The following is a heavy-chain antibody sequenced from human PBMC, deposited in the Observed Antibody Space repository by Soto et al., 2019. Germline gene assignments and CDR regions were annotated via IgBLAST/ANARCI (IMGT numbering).Heavy chain of an antibody. Sequence: QVQLQESGPGLVKPSGTLSLSCAVSGGSISSSHWWTWVRQPPGKGLEWIGEIYHSGSTNYNPSLKSRVTISVDTSRNQFALNLSSVTAADTAVYYCASSGGGEDYWGQGIRVTVSS. CDR3: ASSGGGEDY. CDR2: IYHSGST. CDR1: GGSISSSHW. D-gene: IGHD3-16*01. V-gene: IGHV4-4*02. J-gene: IGHJ4*02.